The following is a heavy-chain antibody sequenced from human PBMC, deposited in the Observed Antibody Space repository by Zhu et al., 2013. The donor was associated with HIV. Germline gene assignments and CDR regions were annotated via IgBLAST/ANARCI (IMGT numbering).Heavy chain of an antibody. V-gene: IGHV1-8*02. Sequence: QVQLVQSGAEVKKPGASVKVSCQASGYTFAAYYVHWVRQATGQGPEWMGWMNPNNGNAGYAQNFQGRLTMTRDTSINTAYMELSSLRSEDTAVYYCASYSGYSIWGQGTLVTVSS. CDR3: ASYSGYSI. D-gene: IGHD5-12*01. J-gene: IGHJ4*02. CDR2: MNPNNGNA. CDR1: GYTFAAYY.